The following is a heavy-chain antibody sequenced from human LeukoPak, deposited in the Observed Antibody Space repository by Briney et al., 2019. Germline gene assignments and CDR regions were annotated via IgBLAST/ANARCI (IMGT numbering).Heavy chain of an antibody. CDR2: INHSGST. V-gene: IGHV4-34*01. CDR1: GFNFRNAW. CDR3: ASLRGFWSGTR. Sequence: PGGSLRLSCTASGFNFRNAWMCWVRQAPGKGLEWIGEINHSGSTNYNPSLKSRVTISVDRSKNQFSLKLSSVTAADTAVYYCASLRGFWSGTRWGQGTLVTVSS. J-gene: IGHJ4*02. D-gene: IGHD3-3*01.